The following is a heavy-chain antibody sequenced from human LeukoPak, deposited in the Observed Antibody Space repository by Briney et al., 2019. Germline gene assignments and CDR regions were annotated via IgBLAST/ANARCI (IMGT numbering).Heavy chain of an antibody. D-gene: IGHD6-13*01. Sequence: SETLSLTCTVSGYSISSGYYWGWIRQPPGKGLEWIGRIYTSGSTNYNPSLKSRVTMSVDTSKNQFSLKLSSVTAADTAVYYCARAVAAAGTSPFDYWGQGTLVTVSS. CDR3: ARAVAAAGTSPFDY. V-gene: IGHV4-38-2*02. J-gene: IGHJ4*02. CDR1: GYSISSGYY. CDR2: IYTSGST.